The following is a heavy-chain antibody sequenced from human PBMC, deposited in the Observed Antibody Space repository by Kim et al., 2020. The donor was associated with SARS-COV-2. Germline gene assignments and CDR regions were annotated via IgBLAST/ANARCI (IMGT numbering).Heavy chain of an antibody. D-gene: IGHD6-13*01. CDR2: DKT. J-gene: IGHJ4*02. CDR3: ATNLAAAGVV. V-gene: IGHV3-66*01. Sequence: DKTYYVESVKGRLTISRDKAKNTLYLQMSSLRVEDTAGYYCATNLAAAGVVWGQGTLVTVSA.